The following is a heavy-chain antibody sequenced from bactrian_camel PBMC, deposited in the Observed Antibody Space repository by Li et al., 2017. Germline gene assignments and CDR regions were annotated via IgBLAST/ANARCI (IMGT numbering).Heavy chain of an antibody. J-gene: IGHJ7*01. D-gene: IGHD2*01. V-gene: IGHV3S60*01. CDR2: IRWRSDTT. Sequence: HVQLVESGGGSVQSGGSLRLSCSVSGNTYNNYCLGWIRQAPGKEREAVSCIRWRSDTTYYADSVKGRFTISRDNSKNTVYLQLNSLKTEDMGMYYCAKGRAPRTVVSGWDYWGKGTQVTVS. CDR1: GNTYNNYC.